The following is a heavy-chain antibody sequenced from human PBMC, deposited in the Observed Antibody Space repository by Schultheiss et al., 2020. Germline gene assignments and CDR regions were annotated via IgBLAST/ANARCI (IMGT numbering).Heavy chain of an antibody. V-gene: IGHV4-59*01. CDR1: GGSISSYY. Sequence: SQTLSLTCTVSGGSISSYYWSWIRQPPGKGLEWIGYIYYSGSTNYNPSLKSRVTISVDTSKNQFSLKLSSVTAADTAVYYCARASPYCSGGSCYSWITTGGMDVWVQGTTVTVSS. CDR2: IYYSGST. CDR3: ARASPYCSGGSCYSWITTGGMDV. J-gene: IGHJ6*02. D-gene: IGHD2-15*01.